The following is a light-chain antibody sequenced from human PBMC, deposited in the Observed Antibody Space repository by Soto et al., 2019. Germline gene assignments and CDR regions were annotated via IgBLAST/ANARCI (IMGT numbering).Light chain of an antibody. J-gene: IGLJ3*02. CDR1: SSDVGGYNF. Sequence: QSALTQPASVSGSPGQSITISCTGTSSDVGGYNFVSWYQQHPGKAPKLMISEVTNRPSGISNRFSGSKSGYSASLTISGLQAEDEADYYCCSYTTSGTLVFGGGTKRTVL. CDR3: CSYTTSGTLV. V-gene: IGLV2-14*03. CDR2: EVT.